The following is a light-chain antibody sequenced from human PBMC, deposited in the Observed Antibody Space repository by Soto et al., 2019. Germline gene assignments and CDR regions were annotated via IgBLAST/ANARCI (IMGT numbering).Light chain of an antibody. CDR1: QSLLHSNGYDH. CDR3: QQYNRYSLT. CDR2: LGS. J-gene: IGKJ4*01. Sequence: DIVMTQSPLSLPVTPGEPASISCRSSQSLLHSNGYDHLDWYLQKPGQSPQLLIYLGSNRASGVPDRFSGSGSGTEFALTISGLQPDDFGSYYCQQYNRYSLTFGGGTKVDIK. V-gene: IGKV2-28*01.